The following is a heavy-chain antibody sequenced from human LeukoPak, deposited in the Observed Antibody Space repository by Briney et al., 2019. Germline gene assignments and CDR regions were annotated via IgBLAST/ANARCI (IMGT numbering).Heavy chain of an antibody. CDR1: GFTFSSYG. CDR3: ARGVLLPSDYSFDSSGPPNY. Sequence: PGRSLRLSCAASGFTFSSYGMHWVRQAPGKGLEWVAVLSYDGSNKYYADSVKGRFTISRDNSKNTLYLQMNSLRAEDTAVYYCARGVLLPSDYSFDSSGPPNYWGQGTLVTVSS. J-gene: IGHJ4*02. V-gene: IGHV3-30*03. CDR2: LSYDGSNK. D-gene: IGHD3-22*01.